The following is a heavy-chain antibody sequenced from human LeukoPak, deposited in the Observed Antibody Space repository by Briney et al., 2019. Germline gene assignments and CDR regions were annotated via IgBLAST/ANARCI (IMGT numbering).Heavy chain of an antibody. J-gene: IGHJ6*02. CDR2: INPNSGGT. CDR1: GYTFTGYY. D-gene: IGHD2-2*01. V-gene: IGHV1-2*06. Sequence: ASVKVSCKASGYTFTGYYMHWVRQAPGQGLEWMGRINPNSGGTNYAQKFQGRVTMTRDTSISTAYMELSRLRSDDTAVYYCARGAEYCSSTNCYLYYGMDVWGQGTTVTVSS. CDR3: ARGAEYCSSTNCYLYYGMDV.